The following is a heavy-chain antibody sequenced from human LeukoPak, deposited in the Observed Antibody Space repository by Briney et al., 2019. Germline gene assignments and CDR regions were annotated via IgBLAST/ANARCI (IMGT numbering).Heavy chain of an antibody. J-gene: IGHJ5*02. CDR2: INQDGSEK. Sequence: GGSLRLSCAASGFIFSNYWMSWVRQAPGKGLEWVANINQDGSEKYYVDSVKGRFTISRDNAKNSLYLQMNSLRAEDTALYYCAKENIGKGFGTCWFDPWGQGALVTVSS. CDR1: GFIFSNYW. V-gene: IGHV3-7*03. D-gene: IGHD3-10*01. CDR3: AKENIGKGFGTCWFDP.